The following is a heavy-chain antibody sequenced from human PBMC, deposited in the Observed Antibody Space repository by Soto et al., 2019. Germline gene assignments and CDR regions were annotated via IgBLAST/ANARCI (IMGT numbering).Heavy chain of an antibody. CDR2: ISYDGSNK. Sequence: GGSLRLSCAASGFTFSSYGMHWVRQAPGKGLEWVAVISYDGSNKYYADSVKGRFTISRDNSKNTLYLQMNSLRAEDTAVYYCAKDVGGYSHGYVPDDAFDIWGQGTMVTVSS. J-gene: IGHJ3*02. CDR1: GFTFSSYG. CDR3: AKDVGGYSHGYVPDDAFDI. V-gene: IGHV3-30*18. D-gene: IGHD5-18*01.